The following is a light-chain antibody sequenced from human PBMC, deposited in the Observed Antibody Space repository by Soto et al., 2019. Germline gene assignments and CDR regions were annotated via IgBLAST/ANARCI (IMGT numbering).Light chain of an antibody. J-gene: IGKJ2*01. CDR1: QGIRSD. V-gene: IGKV1-17*01. Sequence: IQMTQSPSSLSASVGDRVTITCRASQGIRSDLVWYQQKPGKAPKRLIYAASSLQSGVPSRFSGTGSGTEFTLTINSLQPEDFATYYCLQHNSLPLTFGQGTKLEIK. CDR2: AAS. CDR3: LQHNSLPLT.